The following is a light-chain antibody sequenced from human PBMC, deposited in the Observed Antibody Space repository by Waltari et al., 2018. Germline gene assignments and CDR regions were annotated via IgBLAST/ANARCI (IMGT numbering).Light chain of an antibody. J-gene: IGLJ2*01. CDR2: QDS. CDR1: KLGDKY. Sequence: SYELTQPPSVSVSPGQTASITCSGAKLGDKYACWYQQKPGQSPVLVIYQDSKRPSGIPVRFSGSNSGNTATLTISGTQAMDEADYYCQAWDSSTAHVVFGGGTKLTVL. V-gene: IGLV3-1*01. CDR3: QAWDSSTAHVV.